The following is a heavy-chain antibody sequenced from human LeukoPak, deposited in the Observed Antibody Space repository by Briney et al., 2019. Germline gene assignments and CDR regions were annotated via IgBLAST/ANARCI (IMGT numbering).Heavy chain of an antibody. Sequence: GGSLRLSCAASGFTFSSYSMNWVRQAPGKGLEGVAVISYDGSNKYYADSVKGRFTISRDNSKNTLYLQMNSLRAEDTAVYYCAKVSAVAGYYYYYGMDVWGQGTTVTVSS. D-gene: IGHD6-19*01. CDR2: ISYDGSNK. V-gene: IGHV3-30*18. CDR1: GFTFSSYS. CDR3: AKVSAVAGYYYYYGMDV. J-gene: IGHJ6*02.